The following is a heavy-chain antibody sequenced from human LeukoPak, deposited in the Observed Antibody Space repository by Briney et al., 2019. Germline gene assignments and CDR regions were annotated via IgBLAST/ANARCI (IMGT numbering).Heavy chain of an antibody. CDR3: ARDPNGDYIGAFDM. J-gene: IGHJ3*02. CDR2: IRGGGGSA. Sequence: GGSLRLSCTGSGFTFSNYAMMWVRQAPGKGPEWVSAIRGGGGSAFYADSVKGRFTISRDKSKHTLLLQMNSLRAEDTAVYYCARDPNGDYIGAFDMWGPGTMVTVSS. CDR1: GFTFSNYA. V-gene: IGHV3-23*01. D-gene: IGHD4-17*01.